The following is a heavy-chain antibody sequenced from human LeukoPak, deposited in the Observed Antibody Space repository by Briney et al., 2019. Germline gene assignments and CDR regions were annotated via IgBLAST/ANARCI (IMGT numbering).Heavy chain of an antibody. D-gene: IGHD6-13*01. CDR3: AKGQQGHICLDN. V-gene: IGHV3-30*18. CDR1: AFTFRSFG. CDR2: ISSDGGNV. J-gene: IGHJ4*02. Sequence: GGSLRLSCAASAFTFRSFGMQWVRQAPGKGLEWVAFISSDGGNVYYADSANGRFSISRDNFKATLYLQMNSLRPEDTAAIYCAKGQQGHICLDNWGRGTLVIVSS.